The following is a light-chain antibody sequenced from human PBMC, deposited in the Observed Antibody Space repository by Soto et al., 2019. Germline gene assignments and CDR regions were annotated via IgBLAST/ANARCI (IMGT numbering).Light chain of an antibody. CDR1: SSDVGGYNF. Sequence: QSVLTQPPSASGSPGQSVTISCTGTSSDVGGYNFVSWYQQHPGKAPKLLIYEVTKRPSGVPDRFSGAKSGNTASLTVSGLQAEDEADYYCSSYAGSSLVFGGGTKVTV. CDR2: EVT. V-gene: IGLV2-8*01. J-gene: IGLJ2*01. CDR3: SSYAGSSLV.